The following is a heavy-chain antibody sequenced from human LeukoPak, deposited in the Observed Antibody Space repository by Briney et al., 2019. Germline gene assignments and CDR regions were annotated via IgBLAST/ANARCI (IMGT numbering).Heavy chain of an antibody. J-gene: IGHJ4*02. Sequence: GGSLRLSCAASGFTFSSYGMHWVRQAPGKGLEWVAVISYDGSNKNYADSVKGRFTISRDNSKNTLYLQMNSLRAEDTAVYYCAKSEVGGLAYWGQGPLVTVSS. D-gene: IGHD1-26*01. CDR1: GFTFSSYG. CDR2: ISYDGSNK. V-gene: IGHV3-30*18. CDR3: AKSEVGGLAY.